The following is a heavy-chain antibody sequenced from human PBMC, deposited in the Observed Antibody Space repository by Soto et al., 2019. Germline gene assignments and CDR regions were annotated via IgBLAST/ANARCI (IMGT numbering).Heavy chain of an antibody. CDR3: ARDPHEYWTSYWFDP. D-gene: IGHD3-3*01. V-gene: IGHV1-18*01. CDR2: ISAYDGKT. Sequence: GASVKVSCKASGCNFNIYGINWVRQAPGQGLELMGWISAYDGKTTYAEKFQGRVTMTTDASTSTAYMELRSLRSDDTAVYYCARDPHEYWTSYWFDPWGQGTLVTVSS. CDR1: GCNFNIYG. J-gene: IGHJ5*02.